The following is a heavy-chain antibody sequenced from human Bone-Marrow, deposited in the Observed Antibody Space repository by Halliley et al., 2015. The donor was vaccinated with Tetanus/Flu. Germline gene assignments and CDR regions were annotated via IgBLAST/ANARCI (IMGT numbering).Heavy chain of an antibody. CDR2: IYYSGST. J-gene: IGHJ4*02. Sequence: TLSLTCTVSGGSISSYHWSWIRQPPGKGLEWIGYIYYSGSTNYNPPLKSRVTISVDTSKNQFSLKLRSVTAADTAVYYCARVSPQKAAAITYYFDYWGQGTLVTVSS. V-gene: IGHV4-59*01. D-gene: IGHD6-13*01. CDR1: GGSISSYH. CDR3: ARVSPQKAAAITYYFDY.